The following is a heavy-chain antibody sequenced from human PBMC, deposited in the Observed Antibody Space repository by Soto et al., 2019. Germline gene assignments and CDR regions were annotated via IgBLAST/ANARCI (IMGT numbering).Heavy chain of an antibody. CDR3: GRGPRNWGVDY. Sequence: ASVKVSCKASGYTFTTYYIHWVRQAPGQGLEWMGWMNPNNGNTAYAQKFQGRVTMTRDTSKSTAFMELSSLTSEDTAVYYCGRGPRNWGVDYWGQGTLVTVSS. V-gene: IGHV1-8*02. CDR2: MNPNNGNT. J-gene: IGHJ4*02. D-gene: IGHD7-27*01. CDR1: GYTFTTYY.